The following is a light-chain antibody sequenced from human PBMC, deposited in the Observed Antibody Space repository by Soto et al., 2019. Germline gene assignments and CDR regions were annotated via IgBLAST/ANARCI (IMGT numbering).Light chain of an antibody. J-gene: IGLJ1*01. CDR1: SSNIGSNS. Sequence: QSALTQPPSASGTPGQRVTISCSGISSNIGSNSVNWYQQLPGTAPKLLVYSTSQRPSGVPDRFSGSKSGTSASLAISALQSEDEADYFCAAWDDSLNGLYVFGTGTKVTVL. V-gene: IGLV1-44*01. CDR3: AAWDDSLNGLYV. CDR2: STS.